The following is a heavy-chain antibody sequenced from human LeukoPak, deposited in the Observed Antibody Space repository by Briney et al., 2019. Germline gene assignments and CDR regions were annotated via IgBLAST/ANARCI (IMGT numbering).Heavy chain of an antibody. Sequence: PSGTLSLTCAVSGGSISSSNWWSWVRQPPGKGLEWIGEIYHSGSTNYNPSLKSRVTISVDTSKNQFSLKLSSVTAADTAVYYCARERYNWNGFDYWGQGTLVTVSS. J-gene: IGHJ4*02. V-gene: IGHV4-4*02. CDR1: GGSISSSNW. CDR2: IYHSGST. D-gene: IGHD1-1*01. CDR3: ARERYNWNGFDY.